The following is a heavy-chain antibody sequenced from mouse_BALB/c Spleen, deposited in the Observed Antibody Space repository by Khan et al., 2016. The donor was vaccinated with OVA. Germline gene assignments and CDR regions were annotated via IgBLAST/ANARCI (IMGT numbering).Heavy chain of an antibody. D-gene: IGHD1-1*01. V-gene: IGHV1-69*02. CDR2: IYPSDSYI. Sequence: QVQLQQPGTELVRPGASVKLSCKASGYTFTNSWINWVKQRPGQGLEWIGNIYPSDSYINYNQKFRDKATLTVDKSSTTAYMHLSSPTSEDSAVDYCTREGVGGSSFAYWGQGTLVTVSA. J-gene: IGHJ3*01. CDR1: GYTFTNSW. CDR3: TREGVGGSSFAY.